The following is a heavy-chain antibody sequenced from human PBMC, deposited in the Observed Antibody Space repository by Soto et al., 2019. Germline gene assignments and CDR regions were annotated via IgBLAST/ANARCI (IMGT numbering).Heavy chain of an antibody. CDR1: GFTFSSHA. CDR3: ATDPGSGDY. V-gene: IGHV3-23*04. J-gene: IGHJ4*02. CDR2: ISGSGGST. Sequence: EVQLVESGGGWVQPGRSLRLSCAASGFTFSSHAMIWVRQAPGKGLEWVSGISGSGGSTYYADSVKGRFTISRDNSKNSLYLQMHSLRAEDTAVYYCATDPGSGDYWGQGTLVTVSS.